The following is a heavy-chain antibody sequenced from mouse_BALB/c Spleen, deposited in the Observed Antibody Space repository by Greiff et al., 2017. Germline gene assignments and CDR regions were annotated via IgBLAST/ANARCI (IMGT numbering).Heavy chain of an antibody. CDR3: ARYGNYPYFDY. J-gene: IGHJ2*01. D-gene: IGHD2-1*01. Sequence: LVESGAELVRSGASVKLSCTASGFNIKDYYMHWVKQRPEQGLEWIGYINPYNDGTKYNEKFKGKATLTSDKSSSTAYMELSSLTSEDSAVYYCARYGNYPYFDYWGQGTTLTVSS. V-gene: IGHV14-4*02. CDR1: GFNIKDYY. CDR2: INPYNDGT.